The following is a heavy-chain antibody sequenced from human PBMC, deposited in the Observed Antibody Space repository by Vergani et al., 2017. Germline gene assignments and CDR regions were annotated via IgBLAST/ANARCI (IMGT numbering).Heavy chain of an antibody. CDR3: AREGXAVAGNLFNNWFDP. CDR1: GGSISSGSYY. D-gene: IGHD6-19*01. CDR2: IYTSGST. J-gene: IGHJ5*02. V-gene: IGHV4-61*02. Sequence: QVQLQESGPGLVKPSQTLSLTCTVSGGSISSGSYYWSWIRQPAGKGLEWIGRIYTSGSTNYNPSLKSRVTISVDTSKNQFSLKLSSVTAADTAVYYCAREGXAVAGNLFNNWFDPWGQGTLVTVSS.